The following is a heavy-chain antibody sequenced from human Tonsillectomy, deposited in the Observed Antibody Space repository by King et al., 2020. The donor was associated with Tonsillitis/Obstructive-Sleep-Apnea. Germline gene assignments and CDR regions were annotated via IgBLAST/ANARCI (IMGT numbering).Heavy chain of an antibody. CDR2: INHSGST. CDR3: ARVLPRTSGGIDY. Sequence: VQLQQWGAGLLKPSETLSLTCTVYGGSFNGYYWNWIRQPPGKGLEWIGEINHSGSTNYNPSLKSRATISVDTSKNQFSLRLSSVTAADTAVYYCARVLPRTSGGIDYWGRGTLVTVSS. V-gene: IGHV4-34*01. CDR1: GGSFNGYY. J-gene: IGHJ4*02. D-gene: IGHD2-8*02.